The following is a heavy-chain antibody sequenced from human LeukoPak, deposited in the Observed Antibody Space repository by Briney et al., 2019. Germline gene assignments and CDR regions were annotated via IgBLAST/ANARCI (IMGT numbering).Heavy chain of an antibody. V-gene: IGHV3-21*01. J-gene: IGHJ6*03. CDR2: ISSSSGYI. CDR1: GFTFSSYT. CDR3: ARDGDTVLTRGYYYYMDV. Sequence: GGSLRLSCAASGFTFSSYTMNWVRQAPGKGLEWVSSISSSSGYIYYVDSVKGRFTISRDNAKKSLYLQMNSLRAEDTALYYCARDGDTVLTRGYYYYMDVWGKGTTVTVSS. D-gene: IGHD4-23*01.